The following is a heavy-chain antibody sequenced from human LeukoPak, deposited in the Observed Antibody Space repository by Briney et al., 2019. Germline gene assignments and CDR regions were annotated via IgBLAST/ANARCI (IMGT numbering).Heavy chain of an antibody. V-gene: IGHV1-69*01. CDR3: ARRGRYVGDAFDI. J-gene: IGHJ3*02. CDR1: GGTFSSYA. D-gene: IGHD1-14*01. CDR2: IIPIFGTA. Sequence: ASVKVSCKASGGTFSSYAISWVRQAPGQGLEWMGGIIPIFGTANYAQKFQGRVTITADESTSTAYMELSSLRSEDTAVYYCARRGRYVGDAFDIWGQGTMVTVSS.